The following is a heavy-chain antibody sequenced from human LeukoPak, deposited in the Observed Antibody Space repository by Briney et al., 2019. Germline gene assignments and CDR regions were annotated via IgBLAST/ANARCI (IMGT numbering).Heavy chain of an antibody. D-gene: IGHD3-22*01. CDR3: AKRDSSGSYPYYFDY. V-gene: IGHV3-23*01. CDR2: IGAGGGST. J-gene: IGHJ4*02. Sequence: GGSLRLSCVASGFTFSTHAMSWVRLAPGKVLEWVSAIGAGGGSTWYADSVKGRFTISRDNSKDTLYLQMNSLRVEDTATYYCAKRDSSGSYPYYFDYWSQGTLVTVSS. CDR1: GFTFSTHA.